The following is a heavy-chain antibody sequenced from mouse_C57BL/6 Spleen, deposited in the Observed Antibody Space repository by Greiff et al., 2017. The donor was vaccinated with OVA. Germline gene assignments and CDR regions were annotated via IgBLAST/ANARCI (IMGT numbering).Heavy chain of an antibody. V-gene: IGHV3-6*01. Sequence: VQLKESGPGLVKPSQSLSLTCSVTGYSITSGYYWNWIRQFPGNKLEWMGYISYDGSNNYNPSLKNRISITRDTSKNQFFLKLNSVTTEDTATYDCARDITTVVAPFDVWGTGTTVTVSS. CDR2: ISYDGSN. CDR1: GYSITSGYY. D-gene: IGHD1-1*01. J-gene: IGHJ1*03. CDR3: ARDITTVVAPFDV.